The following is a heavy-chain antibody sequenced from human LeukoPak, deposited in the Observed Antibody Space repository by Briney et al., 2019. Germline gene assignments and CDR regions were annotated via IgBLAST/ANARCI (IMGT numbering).Heavy chain of an antibody. Sequence: GGALRLSCAASGFTFSSYWMHWVRQAPGKGLVWVSRVKSDGSSTNYADSVKGRFTVSRDNAKNTLILQMNSLRAEDTAVYYCAKTYMWSIDAFHMWGQGTMVTVSS. CDR2: VKSDGSST. D-gene: IGHD2-8*02. CDR3: AKTYMWSIDAFHM. J-gene: IGHJ3*02. V-gene: IGHV3-74*01. CDR1: GFTFSSYW.